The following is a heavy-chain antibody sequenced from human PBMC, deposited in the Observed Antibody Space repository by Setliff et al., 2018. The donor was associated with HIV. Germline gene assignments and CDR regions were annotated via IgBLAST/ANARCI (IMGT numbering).Heavy chain of an antibody. CDR1: GFRFSDYY. V-gene: IGHV3-11*01. J-gene: IGHJ6*02. CDR2: ISDSDTDI. CDR3: ARPYTVWVYGMDV. Sequence: GGSLRLSCAASGFRFSDYYMSWIRQAPGKGLECISYISDSDTDIYYADSVMGRFTIARDNSKNTLYLQKNSLRAEDTAVYYCARPYTVWVYGMDVWGQGTTVTVSS. D-gene: IGHD2-8*01.